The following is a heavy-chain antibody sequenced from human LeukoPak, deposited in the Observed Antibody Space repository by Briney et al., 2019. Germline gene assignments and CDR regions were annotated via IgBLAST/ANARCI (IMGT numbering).Heavy chain of an antibody. CDR2: IGTAGDT. D-gene: IGHD6-13*01. J-gene: IGHJ3*02. V-gene: IGHV3-13*01. CDR3: ARVGNSSSWSSSAFDI. CDR1: GFTFSSYD. Sequence: QPGGSLRLSCAASGFTFSSYDMHWVRQATGKGLEWVSAIGTAGDTYYPGSVKGRFTISRENAKNSLYLQMNSLRAEDTAVYYCARVGNSSSWSSSAFDIWGQGTMVTVSS.